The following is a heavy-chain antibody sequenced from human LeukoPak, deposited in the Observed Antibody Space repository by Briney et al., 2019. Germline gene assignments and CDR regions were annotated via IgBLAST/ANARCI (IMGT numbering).Heavy chain of an antibody. J-gene: IGHJ3*02. V-gene: IGHV1-69*10. CDR2: IIPILGIA. D-gene: IGHD2-15*01. CDR3: ARDRVVAATGGAFDI. Sequence: SVKVSCKASGGTFSSYAISWVRQAPGQGLEWMGGIIPILGIANYAQKFQGRVTITADKSTSTAYMELSSLRSEDTAVYYCARDRVVAATGGAFDIWGQGTMVTVSS. CDR1: GGTFSSYA.